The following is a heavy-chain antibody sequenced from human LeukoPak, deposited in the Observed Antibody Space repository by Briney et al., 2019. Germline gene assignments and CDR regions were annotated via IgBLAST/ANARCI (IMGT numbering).Heavy chain of an antibody. D-gene: IGHD3-10*01. CDR3: ARAITMVRGPAGY. J-gene: IGHJ4*02. CDR2: INAGNGNT. Sequence: GASVKVSCKASGYTFTSYAMHWVRQAPGQRLEWMGWINAGNGNTKYSQKFQGRVTITRDTSASTAYMELSSLRSEDTAVYYCARAITMVRGPAGYWGQGTLVTVSS. CDR1: GYTFTSYA. V-gene: IGHV1-3*01.